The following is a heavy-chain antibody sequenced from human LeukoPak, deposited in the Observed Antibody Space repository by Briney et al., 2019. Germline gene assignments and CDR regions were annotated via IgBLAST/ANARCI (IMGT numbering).Heavy chain of an antibody. Sequence: GASVKVSCKASGYTFTSYDINWVRQATGQGLEWMGWMNPNSGNTGYAQKFQGRVTMTRNTSISTAYMELSSQRSEDTAVYYCARGVPAWEPPLDYWGQGTLVTVSS. J-gene: IGHJ4*02. CDR2: MNPNSGNT. CDR3: ARGVPAWEPPLDY. CDR1: GYTFTSYD. D-gene: IGHD1-26*01. V-gene: IGHV1-8*01.